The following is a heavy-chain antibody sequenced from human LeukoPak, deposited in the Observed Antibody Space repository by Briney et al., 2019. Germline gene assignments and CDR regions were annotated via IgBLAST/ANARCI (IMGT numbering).Heavy chain of an antibody. D-gene: IGHD4-17*01. J-gene: IGHJ4*02. V-gene: IGHV3-48*01. CDR2: ISSSSSPM. CDR1: GFSFSSYS. Sequence: GGSLRLSCAASGFSFSSYSMNWVRKAPGKGLEWISYISSSSSPMYYADSVKGRFTISRDNAKNSLYLQMNSLRVEDTAVYYCARNNDYGDYDDYWSQGTLVTVSS. CDR3: ARNNDYGDYDDY.